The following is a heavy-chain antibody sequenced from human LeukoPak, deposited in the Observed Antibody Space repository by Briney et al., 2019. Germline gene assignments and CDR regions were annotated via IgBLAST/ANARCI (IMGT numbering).Heavy chain of an antibody. J-gene: IGHJ4*02. D-gene: IGHD6-13*01. Sequence: PSETLSLTCAVYGGSFSGYYWSWIRQPPGKGLEWIGEINHSGSTNYNPSLKSRVTISVDTSKNQFSLKLSSVTAADTAVYYCARGSRIAAADPQSFFDYWGQGTLVTVSS. CDR1: GGSFSGYY. CDR2: INHSGST. V-gene: IGHV4-34*01. CDR3: ARGSRIAAADPQSFFDY.